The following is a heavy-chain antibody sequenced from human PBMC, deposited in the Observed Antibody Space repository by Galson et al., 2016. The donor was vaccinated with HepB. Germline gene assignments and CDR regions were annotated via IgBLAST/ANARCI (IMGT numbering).Heavy chain of an antibody. Sequence: SVKVSCKASGCPFTTNGITWVRQAPGQGLEWMGWISAHNGDTNSPQKFQGRVTLTTDTSTRTAYMELRSLKSDDTAVYYCARDRDRSLDYWGQGTLVTVSS. D-gene: IGHD5-24*01. J-gene: IGHJ4*02. CDR2: ISAHNGDT. CDR3: ARDRDRSLDY. V-gene: IGHV1-18*04. CDR1: GCPFTTNG.